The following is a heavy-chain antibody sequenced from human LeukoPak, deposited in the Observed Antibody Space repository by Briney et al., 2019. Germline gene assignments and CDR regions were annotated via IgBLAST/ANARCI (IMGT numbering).Heavy chain of an antibody. CDR1: GDSISGFF. Sequence: PSETLSLTCTVSGDSISGFFWSWIRQPPGKGLEWIGYIYYNGNTNYNPSLKSRVTISVDTSKNQFSLKLSSVTAADTAVYYCARVTVTTSLPFDYWGQGTLVTVSS. CDR2: IYYNGNT. J-gene: IGHJ4*02. V-gene: IGHV4-59*01. D-gene: IGHD4-17*01. CDR3: ARVTVTTSLPFDY.